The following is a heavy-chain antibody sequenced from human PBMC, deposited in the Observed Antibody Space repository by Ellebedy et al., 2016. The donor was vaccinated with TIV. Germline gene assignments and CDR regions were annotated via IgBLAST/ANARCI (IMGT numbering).Heavy chain of an antibody. Sequence: MPSETLSLTCTVSGGSISATNSHRDWIRQPPGKGLEWIGTIYYSVITMYNPSLNSRVTISTDMSKNQFSLILSSVTAADTAVYYCARGHYGSGTYFAPGEWGQGALVTVSS. CDR3: ARGHYGSGTYFAPGE. V-gene: IGHV4-39*07. CDR2: IYYSVIT. J-gene: IGHJ4*02. D-gene: IGHD3-10*01. CDR1: GGSISATNSH.